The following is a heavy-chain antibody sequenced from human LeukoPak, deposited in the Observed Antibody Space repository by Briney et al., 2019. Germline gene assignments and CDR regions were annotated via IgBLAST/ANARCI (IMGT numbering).Heavy chain of an antibody. CDR1: GFTFSSYA. Sequence: GGSLRLSCAASGFTFSSYAMSWVRQAPGKGLEWVSAISGSGGSTYYADSVKGRFTISRDNSKNTLYLQMNSLRAEDTAVYYCAKADIVVVVAAIRFDYWGQGSLVTVSS. J-gene: IGHJ4*02. CDR3: AKADIVVVVAAIRFDY. D-gene: IGHD2-15*01. V-gene: IGHV3-23*01. CDR2: ISGSGGST.